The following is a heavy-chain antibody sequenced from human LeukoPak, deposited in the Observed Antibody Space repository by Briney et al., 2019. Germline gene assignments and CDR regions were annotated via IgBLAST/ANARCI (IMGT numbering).Heavy chain of an antibody. CDR1: GFTFSSYS. D-gene: IGHD2-15*01. J-gene: IGHJ4*02. V-gene: IGHV3-21*01. CDR2: ISSSSFYL. CDR3: ARVLEGCNLSACDY. Sequence: GGSLRLSCAASGFTFSSYSMNWVRQAPGKGLEWLSSISSSSFYLYYADSIKGRFTIARDDAKNSLYLQMNSLRAEDTAVYYCARVLEGCNLSACDYWGQGTLVTVSS.